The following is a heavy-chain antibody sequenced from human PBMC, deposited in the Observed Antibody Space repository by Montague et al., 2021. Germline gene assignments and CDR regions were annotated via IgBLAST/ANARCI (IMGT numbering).Heavy chain of an antibody. D-gene: IGHD3-16*01. J-gene: IGHJ5*02. V-gene: IGHV4-59*01. CDR3: AREWGALDA. CDR2: IYYNGTT. Sequence: SETLSLTCTVSGGAISSYYWRWIRHSPGKGLEWIGGIYYNGTTKYDPSLKSRVTMSVDTSKNQFSLRLSSVTAADTAVYYCAREWGALDAWGQGTPVTVSS. CDR1: GGAISSYY.